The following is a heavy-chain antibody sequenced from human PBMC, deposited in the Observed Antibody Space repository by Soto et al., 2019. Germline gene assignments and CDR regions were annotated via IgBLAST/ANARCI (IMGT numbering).Heavy chain of an antibody. CDR2: INHLETT. D-gene: IGHD3-10*01. CDR3: ARGGGFDSFDY. Sequence: PSETLSLTCTVSGASITYGAYSWSWIRQTPGKGLEWIGYINHLETTFYNPSFESRLTLSIDRTKNQFSLNLKSMSAADRAVYFCARGGGFDSFDYWRQGILVTVSS. J-gene: IGHJ4*02. V-gene: IGHV4-30-2*01. CDR1: GASITYGAYS.